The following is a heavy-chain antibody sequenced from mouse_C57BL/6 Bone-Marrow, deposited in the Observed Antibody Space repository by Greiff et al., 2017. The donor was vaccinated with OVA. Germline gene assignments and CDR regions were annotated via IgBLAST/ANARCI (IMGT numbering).Heavy chain of an antibody. J-gene: IGHJ3*01. Sequence: EVQRVESGPGLVKPSQSLSLTCSVTGYSITSGYYWNWIRQFPGNKLEWMGYISYDGSNNYNPSLKNRISITRDTSKNQFFLKLNSVTTEDTATYYCARGRTAQATFFAYWGQGTLVTVSA. CDR2: ISYDGSN. CDR3: ARGRTAQATFFAY. V-gene: IGHV3-6*01. D-gene: IGHD3-2*02. CDR1: GYSITSGYY.